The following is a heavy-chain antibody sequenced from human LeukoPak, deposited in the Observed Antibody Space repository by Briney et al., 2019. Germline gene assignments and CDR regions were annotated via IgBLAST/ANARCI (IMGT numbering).Heavy chain of an antibody. CDR3: ARQSPVTANGMDV. J-gene: IGHJ6*02. D-gene: IGHD5-18*01. CDR2: IYYSGST. Sequence: SETLSLTCAVYGGSFSGYYWSWIRQPPGKGLEWIGSIYYSGSTYYNPSLKSRVTISVDTPKNQFSLKLSSVTAADTAVYYCARQSPVTANGMDVWGQGTTVTVSS. V-gene: IGHV4-34*01. CDR1: GGSFSGYY.